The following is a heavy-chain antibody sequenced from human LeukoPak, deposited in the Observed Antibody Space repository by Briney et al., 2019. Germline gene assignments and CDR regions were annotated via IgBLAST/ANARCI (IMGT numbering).Heavy chain of an antibody. J-gene: IGHJ4*02. CDR2: IYYSGST. CDR3: ARSQALAAGGNLDY. CDR1: GGSISSSTYY. Sequence: SETLSLTCSVPGGSISSSTYYWGWIRLPPGKGLEWIGTIYYSGSTYYSPSLNSRVTIPIDTSKNQFSLKLHSVTAADTAVYYCARSQALAAGGNLDYWGQGTLVAVSS. D-gene: IGHD3-16*01. V-gene: IGHV4-39*01.